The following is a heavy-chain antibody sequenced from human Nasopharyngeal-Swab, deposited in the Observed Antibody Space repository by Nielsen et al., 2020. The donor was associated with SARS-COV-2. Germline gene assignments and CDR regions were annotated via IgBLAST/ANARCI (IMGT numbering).Heavy chain of an antibody. D-gene: IGHD3-10*01. CDR1: GFTFSSYA. Sequence: GGSLRLSCSASGFTFSSYAMHWVRQAPGKGLECVSAISSNGGSTYYADSVKGRFTISRDNSKNTLYLQMSSLRAEDTAVYYCVKDLGTGVRFDPWGKGTLVTVSS. J-gene: IGHJ5*02. V-gene: IGHV3-64D*06. CDR3: VKDLGTGVRFDP. CDR2: ISSNGGST.